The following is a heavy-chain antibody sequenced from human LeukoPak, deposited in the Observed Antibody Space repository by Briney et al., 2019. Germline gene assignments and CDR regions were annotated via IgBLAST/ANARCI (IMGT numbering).Heavy chain of an antibody. Sequence: GGSLRLSCAASGFTFSSYSMNWVRQAPGKGLEWVSYISSSSSTIYYADSVMGRFTISRDNAKNSLYLQMNSLRAEDTAVYYCARGRGDSSGYYAYWGQGTLVTVSS. CDR1: GFTFSSYS. D-gene: IGHD3-22*01. V-gene: IGHV3-48*01. J-gene: IGHJ4*02. CDR3: ARGRGDSSGYYAY. CDR2: ISSSSSTI.